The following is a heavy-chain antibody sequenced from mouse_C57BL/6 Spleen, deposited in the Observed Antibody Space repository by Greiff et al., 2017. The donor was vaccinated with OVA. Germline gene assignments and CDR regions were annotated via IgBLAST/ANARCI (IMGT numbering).Heavy chain of an antibody. Sequence: QVQLQQPGAELVKPGASVKLSCKASGYTFTSYWMHWVKQRPGQGLEWIGMIHPNSGSTNYNEKFKSKATLTVDKSSSTAYMQLSSLTSEDSAVYYCARDTGTYYFDDWGQGTTLTVSS. D-gene: IGHD4-1*01. V-gene: IGHV1-64*01. CDR1: GYTFTSYW. CDR3: ARDTGTYYFDD. CDR2: IHPNSGST. J-gene: IGHJ2*01.